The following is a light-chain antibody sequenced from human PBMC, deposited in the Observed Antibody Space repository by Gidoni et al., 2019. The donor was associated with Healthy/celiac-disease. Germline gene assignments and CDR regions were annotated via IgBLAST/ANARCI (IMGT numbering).Light chain of an antibody. V-gene: IGKV3-20*01. CDR2: GAS. CDR1: QSVSSSY. J-gene: IGKJ1*01. Sequence: EIVLMQSPGTLSLSLGERATLSCRASQSVSSSYLAWHQLKPGQVPRLLINGASSRATGIPDRCSGSESGINFTRTISRQLAEDFAVYYGRQYGCTFGQGTKVEIK. CDR3: RQYGCT.